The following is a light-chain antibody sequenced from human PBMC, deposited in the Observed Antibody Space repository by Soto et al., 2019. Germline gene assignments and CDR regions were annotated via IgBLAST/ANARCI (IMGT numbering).Light chain of an antibody. V-gene: IGKV3-20*01. CDR1: QSVSSTY. Sequence: EIVLTQSPGTLSLSPGERATLSCRASQSVSSTYLAWYQHKLGQAPRLLIYGASSKASGIPDRFSGSGSGTDVTLTISRLEPEDFAVYYCQQYGSSPRSFGQVTKVEVK. CDR2: GAS. J-gene: IGKJ1*01. CDR3: QQYGSSPRS.